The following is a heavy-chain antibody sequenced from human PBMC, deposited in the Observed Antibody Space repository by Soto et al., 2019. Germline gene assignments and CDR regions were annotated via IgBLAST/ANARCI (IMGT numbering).Heavy chain of an antibody. CDR1: GGSIISGDYY. Sequence: SETLSLTCTVSGGSIISGDYYWSWIRQPPGKGLEWIGYIYYSGSTYYNPSLKSRVTISVDTSKNQFSLKLSSVTAADTAVYYCARDRSYCSSTSCYNWFDPWGQGTLVTVSS. CDR2: IYYSGST. J-gene: IGHJ5*02. D-gene: IGHD2-2*01. V-gene: IGHV4-30-4*01. CDR3: ARDRSYCSSTSCYNWFDP.